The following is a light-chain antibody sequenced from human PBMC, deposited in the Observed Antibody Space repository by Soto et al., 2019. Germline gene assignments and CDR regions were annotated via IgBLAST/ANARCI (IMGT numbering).Light chain of an antibody. CDR3: QSYDSSLSAVV. CDR1: SYNIGAGYD. J-gene: IGLJ2*01. V-gene: IGLV1-40*01. CDR2: GNS. Sequence: QSVLTQPPSVSGAPGQRVTISFTGSSYNIGAGYDVHWYQQLPGTAPKLLIYGNSNRPSGVPDRFSGSKSGTSASLAITGLQAEDEADYYCQSYDSSLSAVVFGGGTKVTVL.